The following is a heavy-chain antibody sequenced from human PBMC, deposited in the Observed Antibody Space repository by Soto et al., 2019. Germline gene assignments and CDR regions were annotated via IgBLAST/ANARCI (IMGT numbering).Heavy chain of an antibody. Sequence: ASVKVSCKASGYTFTSYDINWVRQATGQGLEWMGWMNPNSGNTNYAQKFQGRVTITRNTSTSTAYMELSSLRSEDTAVYYCARDQASYLTGTDFDYWGQGTLVTVSS. CDR1: GYTFTSYD. D-gene: IGHD1-20*01. CDR3: ARDQASYLTGTDFDY. CDR2: MNPNSGNT. J-gene: IGHJ4*02. V-gene: IGHV1-8*01.